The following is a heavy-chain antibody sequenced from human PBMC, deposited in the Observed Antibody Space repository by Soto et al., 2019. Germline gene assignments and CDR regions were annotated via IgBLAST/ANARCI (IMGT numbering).Heavy chain of an antibody. J-gene: IGHJ4*02. CDR2: INHSGSA. CDR3: ARGLITGSHYSGGWYYFDS. CDR1: SFGGYI. V-gene: IGHV4-34*01. Sequence: SFGGYIWTWIRQNTGKGLQWIGQINHSGSAIYNPSLKSRVTISVHTSNSQFSLELSSVTAADTAVYYCARGLITGSHYSGGWYYFDSWGQGTQVTVSS. D-gene: IGHD6-19*01.